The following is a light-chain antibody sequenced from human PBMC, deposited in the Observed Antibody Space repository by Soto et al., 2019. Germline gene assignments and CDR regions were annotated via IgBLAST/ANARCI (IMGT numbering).Light chain of an antibody. V-gene: IGKV1-39*01. Sequence: DIQMTQSPHSLSASVGDRVTITCLASQSISTYLNWFQQKPGRAPNLLIYLTSTSQTGVPSRFSCSGYGTDFTLTISSLQPEDFATYDCQQSATTPWTFGQGTKVDVK. CDR1: QSISTY. CDR2: LTS. J-gene: IGKJ1*01. CDR3: QQSATTPWT.